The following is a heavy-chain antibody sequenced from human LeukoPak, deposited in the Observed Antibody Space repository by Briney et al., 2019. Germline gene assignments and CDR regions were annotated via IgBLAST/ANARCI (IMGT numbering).Heavy chain of an antibody. CDR3: ASRVNFDY. J-gene: IGHJ4*02. D-gene: IGHD4-11*01. Sequence: GGSLRLSCAASGFTFSSYGMHWVRQAPGKGLEWVAVISYDGSNKYYADSVKGRFTISRDNSKNTLYLQMNSLRAEDTAVYYRASRVNFDYWGQGTLVTVSS. CDR2: ISYDGSNK. V-gene: IGHV3-30*03. CDR1: GFTFSSYG.